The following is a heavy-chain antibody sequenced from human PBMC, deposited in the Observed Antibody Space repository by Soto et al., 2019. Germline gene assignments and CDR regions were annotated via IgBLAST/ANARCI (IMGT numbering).Heavy chain of an antibody. J-gene: IGHJ5*02. Sequence: QVQLVQSGAEVKKPGASVKVSCKASGYTFTSYYMHWVRQAPGQGLEWMGIINPSGGSTSYAQKFQGRVTMTRDTSTSTVYMELSSLRSEDTDVYYCARTIAAAGTGFDPWGQGTLVTVSS. CDR2: INPSGGST. V-gene: IGHV1-46*03. D-gene: IGHD6-13*01. CDR1: GYTFTSYY. CDR3: ARTIAAAGTGFDP.